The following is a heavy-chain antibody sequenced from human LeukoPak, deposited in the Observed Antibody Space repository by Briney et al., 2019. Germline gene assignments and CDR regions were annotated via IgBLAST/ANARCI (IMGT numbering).Heavy chain of an antibody. Sequence: GGSLRLSCAASGLTFSSYWMHWVRHAPGKGLVWVSLIRSDGSSTTYADSVKGRFTITRDNAQNTLFLQMNSLRAEDTAVYYCARDRGCTLDYWGQGTLVTVSS. D-gene: IGHD3-10*01. CDR1: GLTFSSYW. V-gene: IGHV3-74*01. CDR2: IRSDGSST. CDR3: ARDRGCTLDY. J-gene: IGHJ4*02.